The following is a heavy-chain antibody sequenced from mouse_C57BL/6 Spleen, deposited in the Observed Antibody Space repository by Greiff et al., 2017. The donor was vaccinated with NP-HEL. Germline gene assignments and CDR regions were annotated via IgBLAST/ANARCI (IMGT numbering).Heavy chain of an antibody. CDR2: IYPSDSET. J-gene: IGHJ4*01. D-gene: IGHD1-1*01. CDR3: AREGDYGSSYEGYAMDY. V-gene: IGHV1-61*01. Sequence: VQLQQPGAELVRPGSSVKLSCKASGYTFTSYWMDWVKQRPGQGLEWIGNIYPSDSETHYNQKFKDKATLTVDKSSSTAYMQLSSLTSEDSAVYYCAREGDYGSSYEGYAMDYWGQGTSVTVSS. CDR1: GYTFTSYW.